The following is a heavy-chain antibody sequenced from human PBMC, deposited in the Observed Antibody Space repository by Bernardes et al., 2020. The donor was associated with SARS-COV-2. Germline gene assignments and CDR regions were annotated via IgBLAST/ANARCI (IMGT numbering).Heavy chain of an antibody. CDR2: TKEEGRET. V-gene: IGHV3-7*01. Sequence: GGPLRLSCVGPGFTFGDYWMTWVRQAPGKGLEWVANTKEEGRETYYVDSVKGRFTTSRDNAQTSLYLQMNGLRAEDTAVFYCARDRTGSYLKDPYYFDSCGQGTLVIVSS. D-gene: IGHD3-9*01. J-gene: IGHJ4*02. CDR1: GFTFGDYW. CDR3: ARDRTGSYLKDPYYFDS.